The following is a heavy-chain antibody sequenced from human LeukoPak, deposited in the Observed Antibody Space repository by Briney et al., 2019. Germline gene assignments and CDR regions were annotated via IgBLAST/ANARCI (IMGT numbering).Heavy chain of an antibody. D-gene: IGHD3-10*01. V-gene: IGHV4-34*01. CDR3: ARVKLWFGDLILDY. CDR1: GGSISSYY. J-gene: IGHJ4*02. Sequence: PSETLSLTCTVSGGSISSYYWSWIRQPPGKGLEWIGEINHSGSTNYNPSLKSRVTISVDTSKNQFSLKLSSVTAADTAVYYCARVKLWFGDLILDYWGQGTLVTVSS. CDR2: INHSGST.